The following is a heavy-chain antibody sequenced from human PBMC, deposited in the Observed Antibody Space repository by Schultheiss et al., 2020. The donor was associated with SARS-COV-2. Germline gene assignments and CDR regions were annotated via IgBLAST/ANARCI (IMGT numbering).Heavy chain of an antibody. J-gene: IGHJ4*02. Sequence: GESLKISCAASGFTFSSYGMHWVRQAPGKGLEWVAFIRYDGSNKYYADSVKGRFTISRDNSKNTLYLQMNSLRAEDTAVYYCARDRRAAAYSFDYWGQGTPVTVSS. D-gene: IGHD2-2*01. CDR2: IRYDGSNK. CDR1: GFTFSSYG. CDR3: ARDRRAAAYSFDY. V-gene: IGHV3-30*02.